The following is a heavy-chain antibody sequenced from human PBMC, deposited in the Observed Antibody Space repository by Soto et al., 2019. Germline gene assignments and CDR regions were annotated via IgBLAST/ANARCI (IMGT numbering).Heavy chain of an antibody. J-gene: IGHJ4*02. CDR2: IYHSGST. CDR1: GDSISSGGYS. D-gene: IGHD1-26*01. Sequence: QLQLQESGSGLVKPSQTLSLTCAVSGDSISSGGYSWSWIRQPPGKGLEWIGYIYHSGSTYYNPSLKSLATISVDRSKNQFSLKLSSVTAADTAVYYCARAGVVGATALDYWGQGTLVTVSS. CDR3: ARAGVVGATALDY. V-gene: IGHV4-30-2*01.